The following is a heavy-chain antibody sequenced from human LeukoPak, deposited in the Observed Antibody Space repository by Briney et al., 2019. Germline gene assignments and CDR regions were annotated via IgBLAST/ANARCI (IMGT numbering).Heavy chain of an antibody. CDR3: ARSSLRYFDRYSNNFFDP. CDR1: GGSISSSSFH. J-gene: IGHJ5*02. Sequence: SETLSLTCTVSGGSISSSSFHWGWIRLPPGKGLEWIGSMYYSGSPYYNPSLRSRVTISVDTSKNQFSLKLSSVTAADTAVYYCARSSLRYFDRYSNNFFDPWGQGTLVTVSS. CDR2: MYYSGSP. D-gene: IGHD3-9*01. V-gene: IGHV4-39*01.